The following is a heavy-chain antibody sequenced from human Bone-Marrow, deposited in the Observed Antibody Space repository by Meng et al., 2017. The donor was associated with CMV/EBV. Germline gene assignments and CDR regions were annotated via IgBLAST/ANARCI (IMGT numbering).Heavy chain of an antibody. D-gene: IGHD6-6*01. V-gene: IGHV3-53*05. CDR1: GFTVSSNY. CDR2: IYSGGST. CDR3: ARDHLMYSSSSSLDA. Sequence: GESLKISCAASGFTVSSNYMSWVRQAPGKGLEWVSVIYSGGSTYYADSVKGRFTISRDNSKNTLYLQMNSLRAEDTAVYYCARDHLMYSSSSSLDAWGQGALVTVSS. J-gene: IGHJ5*02.